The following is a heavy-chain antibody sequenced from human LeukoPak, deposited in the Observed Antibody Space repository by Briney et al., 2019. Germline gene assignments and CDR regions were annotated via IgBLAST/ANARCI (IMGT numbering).Heavy chain of an antibody. V-gene: IGHV3-7*01. CDR3: ARGSRYNVY. D-gene: IGHD1-1*01. J-gene: IGHJ4*02. Sequence: GGSLRLSCAVSGFSFSNYWMNWVRQAPGKGLEWVANINQDGNVKYYVDSVKGRFTISRDNAKNSLYLQMNSLRAEDTAVYYCARGSRYNVYWGQGTLVTVSS. CDR2: INQDGNVK. CDR1: GFSFSNYW.